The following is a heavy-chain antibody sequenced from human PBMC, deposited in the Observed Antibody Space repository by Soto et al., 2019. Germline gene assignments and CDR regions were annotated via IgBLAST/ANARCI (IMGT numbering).Heavy chain of an antibody. CDR3: AKDNMGVVAVDQHNNMDV. D-gene: IGHD3-22*01. V-gene: IGHV3-30-3*01. Sequence: QVQLVESGGGVVQPGRSLRLSCAASGFTFSNYAIHWVRQAPGKGLEWVAITSYDGSRDSYADSVKGRFTISRDNSKNTLYLQMNRLRSEDTAVYYCAKDNMGVVAVDQHNNMDVWGQGTTVSVSS. CDR1: GFTFSNYA. CDR2: TSYDGSRD. J-gene: IGHJ6*02.